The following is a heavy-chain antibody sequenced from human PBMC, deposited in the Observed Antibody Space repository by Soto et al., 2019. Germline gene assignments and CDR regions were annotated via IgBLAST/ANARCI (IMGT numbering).Heavy chain of an antibody. V-gene: IGHV4-61*01. Sequence: SETLSLTCTVSCGSVSSGSYYWSWIRQPPGKGLEWIGYIYSSGSTSYNPSLKSRVTISVDTSKNQFSLKLSSVTAADTAVYYCARDGDGYNYWGQGTLVTVSS. D-gene: IGHD5-12*01. J-gene: IGHJ4*02. CDR1: CGSVSSGSYY. CDR2: IYSSGST. CDR3: ARDGDGYNY.